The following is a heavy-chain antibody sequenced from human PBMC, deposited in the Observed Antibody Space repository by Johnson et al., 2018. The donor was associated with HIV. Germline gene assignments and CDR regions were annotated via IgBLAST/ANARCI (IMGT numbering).Heavy chain of an antibody. V-gene: IGHV3-30-3*01. CDR3: ARGVDGAFDS. J-gene: IGHJ3*02. D-gene: IGHD3/OR15-3a*01. CDR1: GFTFSSYA. Sequence: QVQLVESGGGVVQPGRSLRLSCAASGFTFSSYAMHWVRQAPGKGLEWVAVISYDGSNKYYADSVKGRFPISRDNYKNTLYLQMNSLRAEDTAVYYCARGVDGAFDSWGQGKMVTVSS. CDR2: ISYDGSNK.